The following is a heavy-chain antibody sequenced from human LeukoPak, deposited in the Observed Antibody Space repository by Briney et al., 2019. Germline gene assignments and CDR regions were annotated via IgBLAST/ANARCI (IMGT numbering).Heavy chain of an antibody. CDR3: ARDHYGSNGMDV. CDR1: GFTFSDYY. V-gene: IGHV3-66*01. J-gene: IGHJ6*02. Sequence: PGGSLRLSCAASGFTFSDYYMSWVRQAPGKGLEWVSVIYSGGSTYYADSVKGRFTISRDNSKNTLYLQMNSLRAEDTAVYYCARDHYGSNGMDVWGQGTTVTVSS. CDR2: IYSGGST. D-gene: IGHD3-10*01.